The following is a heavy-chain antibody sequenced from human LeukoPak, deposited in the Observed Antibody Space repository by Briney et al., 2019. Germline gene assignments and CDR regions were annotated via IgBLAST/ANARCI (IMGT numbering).Heavy chain of an antibody. Sequence: GGSLRLSCAASGFTFSNYWMSWVRQAPGKGLEWVANIKKDGGERFYVDSVKGRFTISRDNAKNSLYLQMNSLRGEDTAVYYCARDKLNGDSRFDYWGQGTLVTVSS. V-gene: IGHV3-7*03. CDR3: ARDKLNGDSRFDY. CDR2: IKKDGGER. D-gene: IGHD4-17*01. CDR1: GFTFSNYW. J-gene: IGHJ4*02.